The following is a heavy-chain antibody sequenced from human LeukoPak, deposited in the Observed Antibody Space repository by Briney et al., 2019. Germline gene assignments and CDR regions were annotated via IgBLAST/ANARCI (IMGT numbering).Heavy chain of an antibody. CDR2: IKEDGSEN. CDR3: ARSTYYGMDV. CDR1: GFTFSRYW. V-gene: IGHV3-7*01. Sequence: GGSLRLSCAASGFTFSRYWMTWVRQAPGKGLEWVANIKEDGSENSYVESVKGRFTISRDNAKNSLYLQMNSLRAEDTAVYYCARSTYYGMDVWGQGTTVTVSS. J-gene: IGHJ6*02.